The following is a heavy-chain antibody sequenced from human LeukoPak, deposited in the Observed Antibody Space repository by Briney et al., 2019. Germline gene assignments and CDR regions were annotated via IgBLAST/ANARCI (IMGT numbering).Heavy chain of an antibody. CDR3: AKGVSITMIVVVTAFDY. CDR2: ISGSGGST. V-gene: IGHV3-23*01. J-gene: IGHJ4*02. D-gene: IGHD3-22*01. CDR1: GFTFSSYA. Sequence: PGGSLRLSCAASGFTFSSYAMSWVRQAPGEGLEWVSAISGSGGSTYYADSVKGRFTISRDNSKNTLYLQMNSLRAEDTAVYYCAKGVSITMIVVVTAFDYWGRGTLVTVSS.